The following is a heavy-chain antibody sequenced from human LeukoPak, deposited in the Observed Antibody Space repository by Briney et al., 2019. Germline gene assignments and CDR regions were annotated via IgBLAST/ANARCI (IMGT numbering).Heavy chain of an antibody. CDR1: GFTFSSYT. Sequence: QPGGSLRLSCASSGFTFSSYTMNCGRQAPGKGLDWVSYIRSSSSTIYYADAVKGRFTISRDNAKNSLYLQMHSLRAEDTAVYYCVKDYSTIPAAANPLFDYWGQGALVTVSS. V-gene: IGHV3-48*01. CDR3: VKDYSTIPAAANPLFDY. CDR2: IRSSSSTI. J-gene: IGHJ4*02. D-gene: IGHD6-13*01.